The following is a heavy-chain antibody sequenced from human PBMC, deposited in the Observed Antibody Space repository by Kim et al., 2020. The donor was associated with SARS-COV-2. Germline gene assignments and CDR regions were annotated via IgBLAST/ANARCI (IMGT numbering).Heavy chain of an antibody. V-gene: IGHV1-18*01. CDR3: ARDSVVNDAFDI. CDR2: T. D-gene: IGHD3-22*01. J-gene: IGHJ3*02. Sequence: THYAPEFQGRVTMTTTTATSTVYMELGGLKSDDTAVYYCARDSVVNDAFDIWGQGTLVTVSS.